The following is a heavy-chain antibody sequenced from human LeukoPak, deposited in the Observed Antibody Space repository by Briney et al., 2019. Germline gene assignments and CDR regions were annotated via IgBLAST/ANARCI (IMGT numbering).Heavy chain of an antibody. Sequence: GGSLRLSCGASGFTFDDYAMHWVRQAPGKGLEWVSGIGWNSGGIVYADSVKGRFTISRDNAKNSLYLQMNSLGAEDTALYYCVKVTAAGFVDHWGQGTLVTVSS. CDR1: GFTFDDYA. CDR2: IGWNSGGI. D-gene: IGHD6-13*01. V-gene: IGHV3-9*01. J-gene: IGHJ4*02. CDR3: VKVTAAGFVDH.